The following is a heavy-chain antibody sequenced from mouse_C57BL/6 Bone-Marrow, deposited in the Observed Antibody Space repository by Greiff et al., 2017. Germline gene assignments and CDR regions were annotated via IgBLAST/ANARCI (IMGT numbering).Heavy chain of an antibody. CDR3: AREGWLLKYYAMDY. Sequence: QVQLKESGAELMKPGASVKLSCKASGYTFTSYWMHWVKQRPGQGLEWIGMIHPNSGSTNYNEKFKSKATLTVDKSSSTAYMQLSSLTSEDSAVYYCAREGWLLKYYAMDYWGQGTSVTVSS. CDR1: GYTFTSYW. V-gene: IGHV1-64*01. D-gene: IGHD2-3*01. J-gene: IGHJ4*01. CDR2: IHPNSGST.